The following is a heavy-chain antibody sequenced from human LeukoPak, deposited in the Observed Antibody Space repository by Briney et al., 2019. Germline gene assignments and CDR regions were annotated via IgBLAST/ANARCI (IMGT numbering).Heavy chain of an antibody. CDR2: ITASGTAM. D-gene: IGHD1-26*01. Sequence: PGGSLRLSCAASGLIFSNHAMNWVRQAPGKGLEWVSHITASGTAMFYADSVKGRFTISRDNAKNSLYLQMNSLRDEDTAVYYCASSGSYRFDYWGQGTLVTVSS. J-gene: IGHJ4*02. V-gene: IGHV3-48*02. CDR1: GLIFSNHA. CDR3: ASSGSYRFDY.